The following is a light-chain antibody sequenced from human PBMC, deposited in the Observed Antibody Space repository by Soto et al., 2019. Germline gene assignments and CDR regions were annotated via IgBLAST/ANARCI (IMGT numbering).Light chain of an antibody. CDR3: QHYNSYWT. V-gene: IGKV1-5*03. CDR1: QSINHW. CDR2: KAS. J-gene: IGKJ1*01. Sequence: DIQMTQSPSTLSASVGDRVTITCRASQSINHWLAWYQQKPGKAPKLLIYKASSLESGVPPRFSGSGSGTEFTLTISSLQPDDFATYYCQHYNSYWTFGQGTKVEIK.